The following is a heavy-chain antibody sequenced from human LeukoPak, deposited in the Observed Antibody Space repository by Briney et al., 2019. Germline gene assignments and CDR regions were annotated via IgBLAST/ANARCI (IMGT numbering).Heavy chain of an antibody. Sequence: GGSLRLSCAASGFTFSSYAMHWVRQAPGKGLEYVSAISSNGGSTYYANSVKGRFTISRDNSKNTLYLQMGSLRAEDMAVYYCARDSSGWPYYFDYWDQGTLVTVSS. CDR2: ISSNGGST. V-gene: IGHV3-64*01. CDR3: ARDSSGWPYYFDY. D-gene: IGHD6-19*01. J-gene: IGHJ4*02. CDR1: GFTFSSYA.